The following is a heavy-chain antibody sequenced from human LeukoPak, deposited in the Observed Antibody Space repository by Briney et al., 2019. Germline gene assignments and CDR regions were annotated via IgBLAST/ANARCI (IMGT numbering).Heavy chain of an antibody. J-gene: IGHJ6*03. CDR3: AAGTRPYYYYYYMDV. CDR1: GFTFTSSA. V-gene: IGHV1-58*02. Sequence: GTSVKFSCKASGFTFTSSAMQWVRQARGQRLEWIGWIAVGSGNTNYAQKFQERVTITRDMSTSTAYMELSSLRSEDTAVYYCAAGTRPYYYYYYMDVWGKGTTVTVSS. D-gene: IGHD2-2*01. CDR2: IAVGSGNT.